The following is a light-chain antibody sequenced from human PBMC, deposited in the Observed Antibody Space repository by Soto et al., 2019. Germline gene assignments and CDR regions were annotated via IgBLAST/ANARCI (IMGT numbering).Light chain of an antibody. CDR3: AAWDDSLNAWA. J-gene: IGLJ3*02. V-gene: IGLV1-44*01. Sequence: QSVLTQAPSASGTPGQRVTISCSGSSSNIGRNTVKWYRQLPGTAPKLLIGSSDQRPSGVPDRFSGAQSGTSASLAISGHQSEDEAEYICAAWDDSLNAWAFGGGTKLTVL. CDR1: SSNIGRNT. CDR2: SSD.